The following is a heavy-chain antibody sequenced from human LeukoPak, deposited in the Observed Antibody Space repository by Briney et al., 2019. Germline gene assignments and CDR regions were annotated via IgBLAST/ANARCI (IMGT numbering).Heavy chain of an antibody. D-gene: IGHD6-13*01. CDR1: GYTFTGYY. CDR3: ARDPIAAAGKGFNWFDP. V-gene: IGHV1-2*02. J-gene: IGHJ5*02. Sequence: ASVKDSCKASGYTFTGYYMHWVRQAPGQGLEWMGWINPNSGGTNYAQKFQGRVTMTRDTSISTAYMELSRLRSDDTAVYYCARDPIAAAGKGFNWFDPWGQGTLVTVSS. CDR2: INPNSGGT.